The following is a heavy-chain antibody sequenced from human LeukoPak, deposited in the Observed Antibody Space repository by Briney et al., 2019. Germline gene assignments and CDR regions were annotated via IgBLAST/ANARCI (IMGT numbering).Heavy chain of an antibody. CDR1: GFTFSSYA. Sequence: GGSLRLSCAASGFTFSSYAMSWVRQAPGKGLEWVSAISGSGGSTYYADSVKGRFTISRDNSKTTLYLQMNSLRAEDKAVYYCAKDTQSRSFVVVTTSFDYWGQGTLVTVSS. D-gene: IGHD2-21*02. CDR3: AKDTQSRSFVVVTTSFDY. V-gene: IGHV3-23*01. CDR2: ISGSGGST. J-gene: IGHJ4*02.